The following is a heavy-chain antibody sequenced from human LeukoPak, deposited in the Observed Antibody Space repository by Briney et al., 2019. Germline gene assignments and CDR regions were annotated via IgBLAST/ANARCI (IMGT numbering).Heavy chain of an antibody. CDR1: GYTFTSYY. V-gene: IGHV1-46*01. CDR2: INPSGGST. D-gene: IGHD3-22*01. CDR3: ARSYFHESNYFPTDY. Sequence: ASVKVSCKASGYTFTSYYMHWVRQAPGQGLEWMGIINPSGGSTSYAQKFQGRVTMTRDTSTSTVYMEMSSLRSEDTAVYYCARSYFHESNYFPTDYWGQGTRVTVSS. J-gene: IGHJ4*02.